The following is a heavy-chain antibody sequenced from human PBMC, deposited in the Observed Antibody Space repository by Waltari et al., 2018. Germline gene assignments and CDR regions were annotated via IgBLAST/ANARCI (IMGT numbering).Heavy chain of an antibody. CDR1: GFTFNTYV. CDR3: ARGSGVDY. CDR2: ISDGGGII. Sequence: EVQLLEPGGGLVQPGVSLRLSCAAFGFTFNTYVMNWVRQAPGRWLEWVSSISDGGGIINYADSVKGRFTISRDNSKNTLYLQMNSLRAEDTAVYYCARGSGVDYWGQGTLVTISS. V-gene: IGHV3-23*01. D-gene: IGHD7-27*01. J-gene: IGHJ4*02.